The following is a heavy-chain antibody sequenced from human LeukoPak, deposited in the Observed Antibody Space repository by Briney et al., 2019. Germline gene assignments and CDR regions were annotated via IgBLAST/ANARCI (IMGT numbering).Heavy chain of an antibody. CDR1: GGTFSSYA. V-gene: IGHV1-69*13. CDR2: IIPIFGTA. Sequence: SVKVSCKASGGTFSSYAISWVRQAPGQGLEWMGVIIPIFGTANYAQKFQGRVTITADESTSTAYMELSSLRSEDTAVYYCARDSEMATMLHIWGQGTMVTVSS. J-gene: IGHJ3*02. CDR3: ARDSEMATMLHI. D-gene: IGHD5-24*01.